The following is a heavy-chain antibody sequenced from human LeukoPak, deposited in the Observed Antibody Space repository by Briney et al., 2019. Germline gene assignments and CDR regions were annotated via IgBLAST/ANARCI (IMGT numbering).Heavy chain of an antibody. CDR1: GGSISSSSYY. Sequence: SETLSLTCTVSGGSISSSSYYWGWIRQPPGKGLECIGSIYYSGSTYYDPSLKSRVTISVDTSKNQFSLKLSSVTAADTAVYYCARFAPSMVNLDYFDYWGQGTLVTVSS. CDR2: IYYSGST. V-gene: IGHV4-39*07. D-gene: IGHD5-18*01. J-gene: IGHJ4*02. CDR3: ARFAPSMVNLDYFDY.